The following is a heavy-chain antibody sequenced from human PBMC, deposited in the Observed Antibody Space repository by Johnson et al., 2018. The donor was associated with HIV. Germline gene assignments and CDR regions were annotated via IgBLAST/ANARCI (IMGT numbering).Heavy chain of an antibody. V-gene: IGHV3-23*04. Sequence: VQLVESGGGLVQPGGSLRLSCAASGFTFDDYAMHWVRQAPGKGLEWVSAISGSGGSTYYADSVKGRFTISRDHAQNSLYLQMNSLRAEDTAVYYCERDHTRIQLWLRGAFDIWGQGTMVTVSS. CDR1: GFTFDDYA. CDR3: ERDHTRIQLWLRGAFDI. J-gene: IGHJ3*02. CDR2: ISGSGGST. D-gene: IGHD5-18*01.